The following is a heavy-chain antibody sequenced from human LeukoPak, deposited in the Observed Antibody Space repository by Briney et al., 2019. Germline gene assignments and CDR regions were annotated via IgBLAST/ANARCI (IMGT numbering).Heavy chain of an antibody. V-gene: IGHV4-59*01. Sequence: PSETLSLTCTVSGGSISSYYWSWIQQPPGKGLEWIGYIYYSGSTNYNPSLKSRVTISVDTSKNQFSLKLSSVTAADTAVYYCARVPGYYDFWSGYYKQFYYGMDVWGQGTTVTVSS. CDR3: ARVPGYYDFWSGYYKQFYYGMDV. CDR1: GGSISSYY. D-gene: IGHD3-3*01. CDR2: IYYSGST. J-gene: IGHJ6*02.